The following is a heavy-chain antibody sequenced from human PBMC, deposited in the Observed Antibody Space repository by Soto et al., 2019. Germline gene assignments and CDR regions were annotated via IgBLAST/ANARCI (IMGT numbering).Heavy chain of an antibody. V-gene: IGHV3-9*01. CDR3: LRGRQGWVQL. J-gene: IGHJ1*01. CDR2: ITWSGGTR. CDR1: GFTCDDYA. D-gene: IGHD6-19*01. Sequence: RGGALRLSCGPSGFTCDDYAMHWVRQAPGQGIEWVSGITWSGGTRDYADSAQRRFTISRDNANTSVYLHMDSLRVEDTALYYRLRGRQGWVQLSARRTLVTVSS.